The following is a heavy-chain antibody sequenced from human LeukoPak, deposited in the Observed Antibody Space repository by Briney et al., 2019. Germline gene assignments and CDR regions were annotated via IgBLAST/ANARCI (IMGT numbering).Heavy chain of an antibody. CDR2: INPNSGGT. D-gene: IGHD4-23*01. V-gene: IGHV1-2*06. J-gene: IGHJ4*02. Sequence: GASVNVSCKASGYTFTGYYMHWVRQAPGQGLEWMGRINPNSGGTNYAQKFQGRVTMTRDTSISTAYMELSRLRSDDTAVYYCVPDYGGNWAFDYWGQGTLVTVSS. CDR3: VPDYGGNWAFDY. CDR1: GYTFTGYY.